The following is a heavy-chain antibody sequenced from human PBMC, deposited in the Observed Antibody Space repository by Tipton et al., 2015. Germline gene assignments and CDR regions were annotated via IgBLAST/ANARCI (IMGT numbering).Heavy chain of an antibody. CDR3: ARDLKLTGYYYGMDV. CDR2: IYKGGFT. V-gene: IGHV4-30-4*01. J-gene: IGHJ6*02. D-gene: IGHD3-9*01. CDR1: GGSISSGHYY. Sequence: TLSLTCTVSGGSISSGHYYWIWIRQPPGKGLEWIGYIYKGGFTYYSPSLQSRLTISMDTSKNQFSLKLSSVTAADTAVYYCARDLKLTGYYYGMDVWGQGTTVTVSS.